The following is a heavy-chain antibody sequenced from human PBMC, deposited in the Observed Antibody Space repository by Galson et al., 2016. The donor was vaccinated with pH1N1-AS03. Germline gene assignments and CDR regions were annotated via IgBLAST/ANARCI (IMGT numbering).Heavy chain of an antibody. J-gene: IGHJ5*02. CDR3: ARDQDYYDSSGYYDP. CDR2: IYKDGSLY. Sequence: SLRLSCAASGFTFSSYVMHWVRQAPGKGLEWVAVIYKDGSLYFSADSVKGRFTISRDNSKNTLYLQMNNLRVEDTAVYYCARDQDYYDSSGYYDPWGQGTLVTVSS. D-gene: IGHD3-22*01. V-gene: IGHV3-30*04. CDR1: GFTFSSYV.